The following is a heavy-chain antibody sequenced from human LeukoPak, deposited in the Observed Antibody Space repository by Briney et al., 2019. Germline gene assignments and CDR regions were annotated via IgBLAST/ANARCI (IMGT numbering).Heavy chain of an antibody. D-gene: IGHD2-8*01. Sequence: SETLSLTCTVSGGSISSSSYYWGWIRQPPGKGLEWIGSIYHSGSTYYNPSLKSRVTISVDTSKNQFSLKLSSVTAADTAVYYCARDLNGYGNFDIWGQGTMVTVSS. CDR1: GGSISSSSYY. J-gene: IGHJ3*02. CDR3: ARDLNGYGNFDI. CDR2: IYHSGST. V-gene: IGHV4-39*07.